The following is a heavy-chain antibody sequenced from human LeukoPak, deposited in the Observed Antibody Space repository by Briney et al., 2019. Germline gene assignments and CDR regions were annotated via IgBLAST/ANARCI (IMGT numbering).Heavy chain of an antibody. Sequence: GGSLRLSCAASGFTFSSNAIHWVRQAPGKGLEWVAVISYDGSKKFYADSVKGRFTISRDNSKNTLYLQMNSLRAEDTAVYSCARDRVPPASGVFTYYMDVWGKGTTVIVSS. V-gene: IGHV3-30*01. D-gene: IGHD3-10*01. CDR2: ISYDGSKK. CDR3: ARDRVPPASGVFTYYMDV. CDR1: GFTFSSNA. J-gene: IGHJ6*03.